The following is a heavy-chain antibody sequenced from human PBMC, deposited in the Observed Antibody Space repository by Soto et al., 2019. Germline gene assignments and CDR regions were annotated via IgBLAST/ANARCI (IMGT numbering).Heavy chain of an antibody. CDR1: GYTFTSYD. Sequence: ASVKVSCKASGYTFTSYDINWVRQATGQGLEWMGWMNPNSGNTGYAQKFQGRVTMTRNTSISTAYMELSSLRSEDTAVYYCARTYTPGGHIDYWGQGTLVTVSS. CDR2: MNPNSGNT. J-gene: IGHJ4*02. D-gene: IGHD5-12*01. CDR3: ARTYTPGGHIDY. V-gene: IGHV1-8*01.